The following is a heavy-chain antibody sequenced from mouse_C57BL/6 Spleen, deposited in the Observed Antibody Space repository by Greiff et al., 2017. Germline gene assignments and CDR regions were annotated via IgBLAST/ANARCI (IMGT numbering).Heavy chain of an antibody. CDR2: IYPSDSET. CDR1: GYTFTSYW. J-gene: IGHJ3*01. CDR3: ARGWITSEGFAS. V-gene: IGHV1-61*01. Sequence: QVQLQQPGAELVRPGSSVKLSCKASGYTFTSYWMDWVKQRPGQGLEWIGNIYPSDSETHYNQKFKDKATLTVDKSSSTAYMQPSSLTSEDSAVYYCARGWITSEGFASWGQGTLVTVSA. D-gene: IGHD1-1*01.